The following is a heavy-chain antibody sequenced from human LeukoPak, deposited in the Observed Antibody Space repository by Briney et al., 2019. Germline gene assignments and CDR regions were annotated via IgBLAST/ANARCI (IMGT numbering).Heavy chain of an antibody. D-gene: IGHD6-19*01. CDR1: GFTVSSNY. CDR2: IYSGGST. J-gene: IGHJ5*02. Sequence: GSLRLSCAASGFTVSSNYMSWVRQAPGKGLEWVSVIYSGGSTYYADSVKGRFTISRDNSKNTLYLQMNSLRAEDTAVYYCAKPHSSGWYVGWFDPWGQGTLVTVSS. CDR3: AKPHSSGWYVGWFDP. V-gene: IGHV3-53*01.